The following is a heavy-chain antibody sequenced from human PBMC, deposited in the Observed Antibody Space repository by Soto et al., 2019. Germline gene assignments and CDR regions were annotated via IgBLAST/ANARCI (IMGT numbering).Heavy chain of an antibody. CDR1: GGSFSGYY. J-gene: IGHJ6*02. V-gene: IGHV4-34*01. CDR3: ARGGGGILRYFDWLLPSYGMDV. Sequence: SETLSLTCAVYGGSFSGYYWSWIRQPPGKGLEWIGEINHSGSTNYNPSLKSRVTISVDTSKNQFSLKLSSVTAADTAVYYCARGGGGILRYFDWLLPSYGMDVWGQGTTVTVSS. CDR2: INHSGST. D-gene: IGHD3-9*01.